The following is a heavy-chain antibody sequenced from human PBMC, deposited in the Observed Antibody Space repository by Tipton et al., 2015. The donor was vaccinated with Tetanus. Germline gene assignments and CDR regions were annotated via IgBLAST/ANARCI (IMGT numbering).Heavy chain of an antibody. J-gene: IGHJ4*02. CDR2: IGGSGGAS. CDR3: AKGRAAATYFFDY. D-gene: IGHD6-25*01. CDR1: GFTFSSYT. V-gene: IGHV3-23*01. Sequence: SLRLSCEASGFTFSSYTMSWVRQAPGKGLECVSAIGGSGGASYYADSVKGRFTISRDNSKSTLYLQVHSLRVEDTAIYFCAKGRAAATYFFDYWGQGTPVTVSS.